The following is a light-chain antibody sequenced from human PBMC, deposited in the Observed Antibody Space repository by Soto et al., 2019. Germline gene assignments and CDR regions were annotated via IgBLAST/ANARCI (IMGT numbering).Light chain of an antibody. CDR2: DAS. V-gene: IGKV3-11*01. J-gene: IGKJ5*01. CDR3: QQRNNWPSIT. Sequence: EIFVTQSPATLSLSRWEIATLSCRASQSISSYLGWYQQRPGQAPRLLIYDASNRATGIPARFSGSGSGTDFTLTISSLEPEDSAVYYCQQRNNWPSITFGQGTRLETK. CDR1: QSISSY.